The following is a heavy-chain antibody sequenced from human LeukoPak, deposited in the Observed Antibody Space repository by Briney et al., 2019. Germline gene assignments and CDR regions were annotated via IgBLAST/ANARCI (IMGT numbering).Heavy chain of an antibody. V-gene: IGHV3-74*01. CDR2: INSDGSST. D-gene: IGHD3-22*01. Sequence: GGSLRLSCAASGFTFSSYWMHWVRQAPGKGLVWVSRINSDGSSTSYADSVKGRFTISRDNAKNTLYLQMNSLRAEDTAVYYCAKDRGRSYYYDSSGYPHDYWGQGTLVTVSS. J-gene: IGHJ4*02. CDR3: AKDRGRSYYYDSSGYPHDY. CDR1: GFTFSSYW.